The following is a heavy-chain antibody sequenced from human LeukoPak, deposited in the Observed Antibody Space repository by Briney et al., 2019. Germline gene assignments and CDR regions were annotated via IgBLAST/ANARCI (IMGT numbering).Heavy chain of an antibody. V-gene: IGHV5-51*01. D-gene: IGHD3-10*01. CDR2: IYAGDSDT. Sequence: GQSLKISCKGSGYSFTSYWIGWVRQMHGKGMEWMGIIYAGDSDTRYSPSLQGQVTISADKTISTAYLQWSSLKASDTAMYYCARHDEDGSESYYIYWGQGTLVTVSS. J-gene: IGHJ4*02. CDR3: ARHDEDGSESYYIY. CDR1: GYSFTSYW.